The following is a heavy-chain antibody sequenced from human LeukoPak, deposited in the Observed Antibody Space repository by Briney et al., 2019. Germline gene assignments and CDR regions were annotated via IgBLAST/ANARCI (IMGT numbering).Heavy chain of an antibody. J-gene: IGHJ3*02. CDR2: ISGSGGST. CDR1: GFTFSEYW. Sequence: QPGGSLRLSCATSGFTFSEYWMSWVRQAPGKGLEWVSAISGSGGSTYYADSVKGRFTISRDNSKNTLYLQMNSLRAEDTAVYYCAKDRPVYYDSSGYYHDAFDIWGQGTMVTVSS. D-gene: IGHD3-22*01. V-gene: IGHV3-23*01. CDR3: AKDRPVYYDSSGYYHDAFDI.